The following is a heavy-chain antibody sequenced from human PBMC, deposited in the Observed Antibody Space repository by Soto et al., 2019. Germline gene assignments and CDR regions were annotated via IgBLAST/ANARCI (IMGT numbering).Heavy chain of an antibody. Sequence: ASLKVSCQVSGSRFSNYVISWVRQAPGHGLEWLGRIIPIFNSTKYAQSFQGRVTITADKSTSTASLELSSLRSDDTAVYYCAREGRGKKAGYNGLVSLGYWGQGTLVTVSS. V-gene: IGHV1-69*06. J-gene: IGHJ4*02. CDR3: AREGRGKKAGYNGLVSLGY. CDR2: IIPIFNST. D-gene: IGHD2-2*02. CDR1: GSRFSNYV.